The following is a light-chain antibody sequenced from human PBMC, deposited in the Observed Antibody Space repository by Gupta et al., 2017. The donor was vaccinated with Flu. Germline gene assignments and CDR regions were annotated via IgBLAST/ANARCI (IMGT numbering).Light chain of an antibody. Sequence: QSVLTQPPSVSGAPGQRVTISCTGRSSNIGAGYDVHWYQQLPGTAPNLLIYGNSNRPSGVPDRFSGSKSGTSASLAITGLQAEDEADYYCQSYDNSLSGYVFGTGTKVTVL. CDR1: SSNIGAGYD. J-gene: IGLJ1*01. CDR3: QSYDNSLSGYV. V-gene: IGLV1-40*01. CDR2: GNS.